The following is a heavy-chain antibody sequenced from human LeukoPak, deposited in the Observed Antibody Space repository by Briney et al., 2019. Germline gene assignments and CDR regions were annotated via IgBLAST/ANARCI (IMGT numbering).Heavy chain of an antibody. Sequence: GXXLRLSCAASGFTFSSYEMNWVRQAPGKGLEWVSYISSSGSTIYYADSVKGRFTISRDNAKNSLYLQMNSLRAEDTAVYYCARERNYYDSSGYESYWGQGTLVTVSS. J-gene: IGHJ4*02. CDR3: ARERNYYDSSGYESY. CDR1: GFTFSSYE. V-gene: IGHV3-48*03. D-gene: IGHD3-22*01. CDR2: ISSSGSTI.